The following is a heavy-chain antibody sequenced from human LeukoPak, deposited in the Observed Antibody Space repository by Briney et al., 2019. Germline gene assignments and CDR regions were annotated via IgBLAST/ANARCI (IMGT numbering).Heavy chain of an antibody. CDR3: ERATNIVVGDVDY. D-gene: IGHD3-22*01. Sequence: PSETLSLTCTVSGGSISSSSYYWGWIRQPPGKGLEWIGGIYYSGSTYYNPSLKSRVTISVDTSKNQFSLKLSSVTAADTAVYYCERATNIVVGDVDYWGQGTLVTVSS. V-gene: IGHV4-39*07. CDR2: IYYSGST. J-gene: IGHJ4*02. CDR1: GGSISSSSYY.